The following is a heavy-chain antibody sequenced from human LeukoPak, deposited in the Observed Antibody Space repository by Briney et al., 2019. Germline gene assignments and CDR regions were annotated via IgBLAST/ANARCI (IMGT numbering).Heavy chain of an antibody. Sequence: GGSLRLSCEASGFTFATYPMSWVRQAPGKGLEWVSTFSGSGGRTLYADSVKGRFTISRDNSKNTLYLQMNSLRGEDTAVYYCAKDRPNFYETSGSYYKIKGDFWGQGSLVTVSS. CDR2: FSGSGGRT. J-gene: IGHJ4*02. V-gene: IGHV3-23*01. CDR1: GFTFATYP. CDR3: AKDRPNFYETSGSYYKIKGDF. D-gene: IGHD3-10*01.